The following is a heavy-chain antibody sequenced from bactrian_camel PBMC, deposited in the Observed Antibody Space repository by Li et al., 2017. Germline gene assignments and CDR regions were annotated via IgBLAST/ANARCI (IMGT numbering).Heavy chain of an antibody. J-gene: IGHJ4*01. CDR3: AADRDVNVPPSLVLDSSRFHS. Sequence: HVQLVESGGNSVQAGGSLRLSCTASGYIYSSHCMGWFRQAPDKEREGVGVIDADGKIAYADSVKGRFTLSQDNAKKTVYLQMNSLKPEDTAMYYCAADRDVNVPPSLVLDSSRFHSWGQGTQVTVS. CDR2: IDADGKI. V-gene: IGHV3S53*01. CDR1: GYIYSSHC.